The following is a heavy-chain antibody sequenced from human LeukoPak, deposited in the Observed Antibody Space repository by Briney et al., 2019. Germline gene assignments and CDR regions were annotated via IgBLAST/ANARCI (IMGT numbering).Heavy chain of an antibody. Sequence: QTGGSLRLSCAASGFTFNAYSMTWVRQAPGRGLEWVSFIDFAGADKYYADSVKGRFTISRDNAKNSLYLQMNSLRDEDTAVYYGARRLGDSGWNADYWGQGTLVTVSS. V-gene: IGHV3-48*02. D-gene: IGHD6-19*01. CDR3: ARRLGDSGWNADY. J-gene: IGHJ4*02. CDR1: GFTFNAYS. CDR2: IDFAGADK.